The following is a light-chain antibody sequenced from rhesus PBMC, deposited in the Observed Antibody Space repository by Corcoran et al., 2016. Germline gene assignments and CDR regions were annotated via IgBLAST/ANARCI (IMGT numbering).Light chain of an antibody. J-gene: IGKJ4*01. V-gene: IGKV2-72*01. Sequence: DIVMTQTPLSLPITPGEPASISCRSNQSLLHSNGNTYLHWYLQKPGQSPQLLIYGGSNRASGVPDRFSGSGSGTDFKLKISMVEAEDVGVYYCVQAIAFPLTFGGGTKVELK. CDR3: VQAIAFPLT. CDR1: QSLLHSNGNTY. CDR2: GGS.